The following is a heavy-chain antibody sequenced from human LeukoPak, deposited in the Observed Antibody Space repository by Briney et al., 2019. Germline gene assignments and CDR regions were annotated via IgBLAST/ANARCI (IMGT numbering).Heavy chain of an antibody. CDR3: TRHFGSGRDDY. J-gene: IGHJ4*02. CDR2: IHYSGST. D-gene: IGHD3-10*01. V-gene: IGHV4-39*01. CDR1: GGSIGSSNYY. Sequence: PSETLSLTCTVSGGSIGSSNYYWGWIRQPPGKGLEWIGSIHYSGSTYYNPSLKSRVTVSVDTSKNQFTVNLSSVTAADTAVYYCTRHFGSGRDDYWGQGTLVTVSS.